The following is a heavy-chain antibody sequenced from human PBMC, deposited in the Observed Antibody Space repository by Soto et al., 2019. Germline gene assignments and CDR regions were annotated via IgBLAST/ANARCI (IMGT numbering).Heavy chain of an antibody. V-gene: IGHV1-46*01. J-gene: IGHJ5*02. Sequence: GASVKVSCKASGYTFTSYYMHWVRQAPGQGLEWMGIINPSGGSTSYAQKFQGRVTMTRDTSTGTVYMELSSLRSEDTAVYYRAGDGYCISTSCTNPTPPGFDPWGQGTLVTVSS. CDR1: GYTFTSYY. CDR2: INPSGGST. CDR3: AGDGYCISTSCTNPTPPGFDP. D-gene: IGHD2-2*03.